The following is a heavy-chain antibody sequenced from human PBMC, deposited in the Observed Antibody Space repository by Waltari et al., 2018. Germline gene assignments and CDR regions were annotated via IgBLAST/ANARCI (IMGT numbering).Heavy chain of an antibody. CDR2: IYYSGST. CDR3: ARDGADGGYVGFDY. CDR1: GGSISSYY. Sequence: QVQLQESGPGLVKPSETLSLTCTVSGGSISSYYWSWIRQPPGKGLEWIVYIYYSGSTNYNPSLKSRVTISVDTSKNQFSLKLSSVTAADTAVYYCARDGADGGYVGFDYWGQGTLVTVSS. V-gene: IGHV4-59*01. J-gene: IGHJ4*02. D-gene: IGHD5-12*01.